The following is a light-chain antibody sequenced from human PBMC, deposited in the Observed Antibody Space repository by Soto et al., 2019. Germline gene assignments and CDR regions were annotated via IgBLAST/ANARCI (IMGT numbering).Light chain of an antibody. J-gene: IGKJ4*01. CDR3: QPRGNWPS. V-gene: IGKV3-15*01. CDR1: QSVSST. Sequence: EMVMRRAAATRSLWPAEKATLSCRASQSVSSTLAWYQQKPGQAPRLLIYGASTRATGIPARFSGSRSGTDFTLPLTRQASEDSPLYYCQPRGNWPSFGGGTKVDI. CDR2: GAS.